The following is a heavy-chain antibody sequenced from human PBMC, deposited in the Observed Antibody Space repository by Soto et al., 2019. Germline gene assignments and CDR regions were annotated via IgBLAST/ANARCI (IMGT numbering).Heavy chain of an antibody. D-gene: IGHD4-17*01. CDR3: ARSQTTVTSYDY. Sequence: QLQLQESGSGLVKPSQTLSLTCAVSGGSISSGGYSWSWIRQPPGKGLEWIGYIYHSGSTYYNPSLKSGDTITAVRPKKQLSLKMSSGTAADKAVYYCARSQTTVTSYDYWGQGTLITISS. V-gene: IGHV4-30-2*01. CDR2: IYHSGST. J-gene: IGHJ4*02. CDR1: GGSISSGGYS.